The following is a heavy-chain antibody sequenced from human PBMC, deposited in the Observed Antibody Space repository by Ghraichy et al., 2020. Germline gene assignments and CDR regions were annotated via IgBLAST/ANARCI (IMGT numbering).Heavy chain of an antibody. Sequence: SQTLSLTCAVYGGSFSNYYWSWIRQSPGKGLEWIGEINHSGSTNYNPSLKSRVTMSVDTSKNQFSLKLSSVTAADTAVYYCARGSFGPRYDFLWGSSRYYLGLGGQGTTGTVAS. D-gene: IGHD3-16*02. CDR3: ARGSFGPRYDFLWGSSRYYLGL. CDR1: GGSFSNYY. CDR2: INHSGST. J-gene: IGHJ6*02. V-gene: IGHV4-34*01.